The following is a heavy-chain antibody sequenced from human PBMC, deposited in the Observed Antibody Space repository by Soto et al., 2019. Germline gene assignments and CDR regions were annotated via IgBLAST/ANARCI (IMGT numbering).Heavy chain of an antibody. CDR3: ASAGGDSWSASTRYYYYMAV. J-gene: IGHJ6*03. D-gene: IGHD3-3*01. Sequence: SETLSLTCAVYGGSFSGFYWNWIRQPPGKGLEWIGDIYYSGTTYYNPSLKSRATISIDISKNQFSLKLSSVTAADTAVYYCASAGGDSWSASTRYYYYMAVWGKGTAVTVSS. V-gene: IGHV4-34*01. CDR1: GGSFSGFY. CDR2: IYYSGTT.